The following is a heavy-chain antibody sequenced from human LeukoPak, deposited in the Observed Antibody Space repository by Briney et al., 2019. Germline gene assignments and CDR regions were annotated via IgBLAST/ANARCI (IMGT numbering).Heavy chain of an antibody. J-gene: IGHJ4*02. CDR3: ARVVGATSRTRDFDDY. V-gene: IGHV4-39*07. D-gene: IGHD1-26*01. CDR1: GGSISSSSYY. Sequence: SETLSLTCTVSGGSISSSSYYWGWIRQPPGKGLEWIGSIYYSGSTYYNPSLKSRVTISVDTSKNQFSLKLSSVTAADTAVYYCARVVGATSRTRDFDDYWGQGTLVTVYS. CDR2: IYYSGST.